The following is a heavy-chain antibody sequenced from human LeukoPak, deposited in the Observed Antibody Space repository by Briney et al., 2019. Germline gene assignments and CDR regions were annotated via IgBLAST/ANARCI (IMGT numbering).Heavy chain of an antibody. CDR3: ASLRLGESPSDY. J-gene: IGHJ4*02. D-gene: IGHD3-16*01. CDR2: IIPILGIA. CDR1: GGTFSSYA. V-gene: IGHV1-69*04. Sequence: GASVKVSCKASGGTFSSYAISWVRQAPGQGLEWMGRIIPILGIANYAQKFQGRVTITADKSTSTAYMELSSLRSEDTAVYYCASLRLGESPSDYWGQGTLVTVSS.